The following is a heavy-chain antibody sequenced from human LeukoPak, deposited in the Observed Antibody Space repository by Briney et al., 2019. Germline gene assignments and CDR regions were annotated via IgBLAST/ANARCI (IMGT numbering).Heavy chain of an antibody. CDR2: IYYSVIT. Sequence: SSETLSLTCTVSSGSISSGDHFWSWIRQPPGKGLEWIGYIYYSVITYSKPSLRSRVTISGDSSKNQFSLKLRSVTAADTAVYYCARATLSYSSSPFDYWSQGTLVTVSS. CDR1: SGSISSGDHF. CDR3: ARATLSYSSSPFDY. D-gene: IGHD6-6*01. J-gene: IGHJ4*02. V-gene: IGHV4-30-4*08.